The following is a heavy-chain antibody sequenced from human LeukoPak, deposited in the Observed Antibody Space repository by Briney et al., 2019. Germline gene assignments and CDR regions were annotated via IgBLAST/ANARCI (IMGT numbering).Heavy chain of an antibody. CDR3: ARDLLIVVRGVILPDHIDY. CDR2: ISYDGSNK. Sequence: PGRSLRLSCAASGFTFSSYAMHWVRQAPGKGLEWVAVISYDGSNKYYADSVKGRSTISRDNSKNTLYLQMNSLRAEDTAVYYCARDLLIVVRGVILPDHIDYWGQGTLVTVSS. J-gene: IGHJ4*02. CDR1: GFTFSSYA. D-gene: IGHD3-10*01. V-gene: IGHV3-30*04.